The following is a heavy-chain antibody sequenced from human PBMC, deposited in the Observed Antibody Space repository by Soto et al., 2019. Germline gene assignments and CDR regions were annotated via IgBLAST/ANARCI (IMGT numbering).Heavy chain of an antibody. Sequence: QVQLVESGGGVVQPGRSLRLSCAASGFTFSSYGMHWVRQAPGKGLEWVAVISYDGRNKYYADSVKGRFTISRDNSKNTLSLEMNSLRAEDTSVYYCGKGHGRDSGYDFILGYWGQGTLVTVSS. V-gene: IGHV3-30*18. CDR3: GKGHGRDSGYDFILGY. CDR2: ISYDGRNK. J-gene: IGHJ4*02. CDR1: GFTFSSYG. D-gene: IGHD5-12*01.